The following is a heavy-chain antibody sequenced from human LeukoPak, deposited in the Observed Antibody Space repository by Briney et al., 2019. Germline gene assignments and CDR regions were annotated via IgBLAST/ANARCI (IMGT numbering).Heavy chain of an antibody. CDR3: AKRQKYGDSCLDY. D-gene: IGHD2-15*01. CDR2: ISGNGDST. Sequence: GGSLRLSCAASGFTFSSYAMSWVRQAPGKGLEWVSAISGNGDSTYYADSVKGRFTISRDNSKNTLFLQMNSLSAEDTAIYYCAKRQKYGDSCLDYWGQGTLVTVSS. V-gene: IGHV3-23*01. J-gene: IGHJ4*02. CDR1: GFTFSSYA.